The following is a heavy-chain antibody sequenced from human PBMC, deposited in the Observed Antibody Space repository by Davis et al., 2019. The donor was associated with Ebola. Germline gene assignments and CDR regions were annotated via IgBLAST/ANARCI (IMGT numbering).Heavy chain of an antibody. CDR2: VNTNTGNP. CDR1: GYTFTNYA. Sequence: ASVKVSCKTSGYTFTNYAMNWVRQAPGQGLEWMGWVNTNTGNPTYAQGFTGRFVFSLDTSVSTAYLQISSLKAEDTAVYYCATTPVGDYVDYWGQGTLVTVSS. V-gene: IGHV7-4-1*02. D-gene: IGHD2-15*01. J-gene: IGHJ4*02. CDR3: ATTPVGDYVDY.